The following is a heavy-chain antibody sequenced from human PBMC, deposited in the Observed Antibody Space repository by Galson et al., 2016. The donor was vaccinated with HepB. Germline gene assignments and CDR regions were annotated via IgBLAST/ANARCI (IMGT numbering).Heavy chain of an antibody. CDR3: ARTPRGVPSTDY. CDR2: LNPNSGNT. J-gene: IGHJ4*02. CDR1: GYTFTSYD. Sequence: SVKVSCKASGYTFTSYDFNWVRQATGQGLEWMGWLNPNSGNTGIIQKFQGRLTMTRDTSISTAYMGLSSLTSEDTAIYFCARTPRGVPSTDYWGQGTLVTVSS. V-gene: IGHV1-8*01. D-gene: IGHD1-26*01.